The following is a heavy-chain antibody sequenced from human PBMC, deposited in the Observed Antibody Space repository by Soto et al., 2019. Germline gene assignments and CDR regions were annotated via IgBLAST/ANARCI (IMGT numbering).Heavy chain of an antibody. CDR1: GFTFSSYS. V-gene: IGHV3-30-3*01. D-gene: IGHD2-21*01. CDR2: ISYDGSNK. CDR3: ARVLFTGDDY. J-gene: IGHJ4*02. Sequence: GGSLRLSCAASGFTFSSYSMHWVRQAPGKGLEWVAVISYDGSNKYYADSVKGRFTISRDNSKSTLYLQMNSLRAEDTAVYYCARVLFTGDDYWGQGTLVTVSS.